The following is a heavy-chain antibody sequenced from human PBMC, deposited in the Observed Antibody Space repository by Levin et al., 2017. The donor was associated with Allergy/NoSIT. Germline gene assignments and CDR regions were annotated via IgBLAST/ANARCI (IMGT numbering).Heavy chain of an antibody. Sequence: HGESLKISCKGSGYSFTNYWIGWVRQMPGRGLEWMGRIDPSDSYTNYSPSFQGHVTISVDKSIGTAYLEWRSLKASDTAMYFCARTTELDYWGQGSLVTVSS. J-gene: IGHJ4*02. CDR2: IDPSDSYT. V-gene: IGHV5-10-1*01. CDR1: GYSFTNYW. D-gene: IGHD1-1*01. CDR3: ARTTELDY.